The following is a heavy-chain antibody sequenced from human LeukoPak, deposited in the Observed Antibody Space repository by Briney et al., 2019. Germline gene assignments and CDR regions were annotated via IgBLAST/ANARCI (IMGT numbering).Heavy chain of an antibody. J-gene: IGHJ4*02. V-gene: IGHV3-30*04. CDR3: ARSYYDILTGYGEVDY. D-gene: IGHD3-9*01. CDR1: GFTFSSYA. CDR2: ISYDGSNK. Sequence: GGSLRLSCAASGFTFSSYAMHWVRQAPGKGLEWVAVISYDGSNKYYADSVKGRFTISRDNSKNTLSLQMNSLRAEDTAVYYCARSYYDILTGYGEVDYWGQGTLVTVSS.